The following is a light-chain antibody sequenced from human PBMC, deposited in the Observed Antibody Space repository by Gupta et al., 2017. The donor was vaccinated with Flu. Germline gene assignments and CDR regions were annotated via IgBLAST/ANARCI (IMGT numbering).Light chain of an antibody. CDR3: QHYSTSPGT. CDR2: GAS. J-gene: IGKJ1*01. Sequence: EIVLTQSPGTLSLSPGGRATLSCRASQSVISSHLAWFQQKPGQAPRLLIYGASYRVSGIPDRFSGSGSGTDFTLTITTLEPDDFAVYYCQHYSTSPGTLGQGTKVEIK. CDR1: QSVISSH. V-gene: IGKV3-20*01.